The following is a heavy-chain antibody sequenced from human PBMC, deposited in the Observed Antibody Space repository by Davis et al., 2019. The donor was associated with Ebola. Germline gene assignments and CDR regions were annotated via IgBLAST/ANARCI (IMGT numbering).Heavy chain of an antibody. CDR2: ISAYNGNT. D-gene: IGHD1-26*01. CDR3: ARGATPEDYYYYGMDV. Sequence: ASVKVSCKASGYTFTSYGISWVRQAPGQGLEWMGWISAYNGNTNYAQKLQGRVTMTTDTSTSTAYMELRSLRSDDTAVYYCARGATPEDYYYYGMDVWAKGPRSPSP. V-gene: IGHV1-18*04. J-gene: IGHJ6*02. CDR1: GYTFTSYG.